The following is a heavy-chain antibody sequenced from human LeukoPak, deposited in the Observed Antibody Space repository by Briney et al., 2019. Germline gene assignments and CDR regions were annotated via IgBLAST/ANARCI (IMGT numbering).Heavy chain of an antibody. J-gene: IGHJ3*02. CDR1: GGSISGADFY. V-gene: IGHV4-30-4*08. Sequence: SQTLSLTCTVSGGSISGADFYWNWVRQPPGKGLESIGSIYYTGTTQYNPSLKSRITISLDMFKNQFSLKLSSVTAADTAVYYCARDPHRERGTSNVFDIWGQGTMVTVSS. CDR2: IYYTGTT. CDR3: ARDPHRERGTSNVFDI. D-gene: IGHD1-14*01.